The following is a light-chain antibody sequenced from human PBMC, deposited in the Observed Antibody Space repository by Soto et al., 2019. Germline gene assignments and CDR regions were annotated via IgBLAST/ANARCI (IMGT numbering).Light chain of an antibody. CDR3: SSYTTSSTLV. J-gene: IGLJ1*01. Sequence: QSVLTQPASVFGSSGQSITISCTGTSSDVGGYNFVSWYQQHPGKAPKLMIYEVSSRPSGVSNRFSGSKSGNTASLTISGLQPEDEADYYCSSYTTSSTLVFGTGTKVTVL. V-gene: IGLV2-14*03. CDR1: SSDVGGYNF. CDR2: EVS.